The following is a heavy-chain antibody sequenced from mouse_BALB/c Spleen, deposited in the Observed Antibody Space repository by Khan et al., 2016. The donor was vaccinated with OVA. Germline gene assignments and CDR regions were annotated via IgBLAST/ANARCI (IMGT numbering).Heavy chain of an antibody. CDR1: GFNIKDNY. V-gene: IGHV14-3*02. J-gene: IGHJ2*01. CDR2: IDPANGNT. Sequence: VRLQQSGAELVKPGASVKLSCTASGFNIKDNYMHWVKQRPEQGLEWIGRIDPANGNTEYDPKFQGKATITADTSSNTAYLQLSSLTSEDTAVYYGARWRRGYWGQGTTLTVSS. CDR3: ARWRRGY.